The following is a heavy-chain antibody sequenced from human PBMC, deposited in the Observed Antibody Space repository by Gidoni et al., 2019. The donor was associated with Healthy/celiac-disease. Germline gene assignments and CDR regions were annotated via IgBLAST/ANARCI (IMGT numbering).Heavy chain of an antibody. CDR2: IIPIFGTA. D-gene: IGHD3-10*01. CDR3: ARGSHGSGMGDDAFDI. Sequence: QVQPVQSGAEVKKPGSSVKVSCKDPGGPFGSYAISWVRQAPGQGLEWMGGIIPIFGTANYAQQFQGRVTITADESTSTAYMELSSLRSEDTAVYYCARGSHGSGMGDDAFDIWGQGTMVTVSS. CDR1: GGPFGSYA. V-gene: IGHV1-69*19. J-gene: IGHJ3*02.